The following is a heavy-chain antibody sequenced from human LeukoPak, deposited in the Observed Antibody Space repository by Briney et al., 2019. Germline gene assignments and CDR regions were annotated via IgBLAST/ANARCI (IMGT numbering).Heavy chain of an antibody. J-gene: IGHJ5*02. CDR1: GGSISSYY. CDR3: ARGDPISP. Sequence: SETLSLTCTVSGGSISSYYWNWIRQPPGKGLEWIGYIYYSGSNNYNPSLKSRVSISVNTSKNQFSLKLSSVTAADTAVYYCARGDPISPWGQGTLVTVSS. D-gene: IGHD3-3*02. CDR2: IYYSGSN. V-gene: IGHV4-59*01.